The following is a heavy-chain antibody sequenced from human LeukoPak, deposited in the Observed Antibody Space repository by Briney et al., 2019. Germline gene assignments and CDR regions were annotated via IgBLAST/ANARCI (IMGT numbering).Heavy chain of an antibody. CDR3: ATFTNVWYTPSWFDS. Sequence: SETLSLTCAVYGGSFSGYYWSWIRQPPGKGLEWIGEINHSGSTNYNPSLKSRVTISVDTSKNQVSLKLSSGTAADTPVYYCATFTNVWYTPSWFDSWGQGTLVTVSS. CDR2: INHSGST. CDR1: GGSFSGYY. D-gene: IGHD2-2*02. J-gene: IGHJ5*01. V-gene: IGHV4-34*01.